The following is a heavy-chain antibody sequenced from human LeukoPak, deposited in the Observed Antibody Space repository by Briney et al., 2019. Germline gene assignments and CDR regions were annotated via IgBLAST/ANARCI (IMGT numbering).Heavy chain of an antibody. Sequence: GGCLRLSCAASGFTLTNYAMNWVRQTPGKGLEWVSGISGGNTYYADSVRGRFTISRDGSKSTLYLHMDFLRAEDTAVYLCAKGFTTGWSEGYLDYWGQGTLVSVSS. D-gene: IGHD6-19*01. CDR1: GFTLTNYA. J-gene: IGHJ4*02. V-gene: IGHV3-23*01. CDR2: ISGGNT. CDR3: AKGFTTGWSEGYLDY.